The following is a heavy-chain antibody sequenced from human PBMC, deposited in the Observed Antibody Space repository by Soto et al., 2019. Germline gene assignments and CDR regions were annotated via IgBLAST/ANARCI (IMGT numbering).Heavy chain of an antibody. V-gene: IGHV3-23*01. CDR3: DKGGSRSRLDP. CDR2: INDNGEVI. Sequence: PGGSLRLSCAASAFNVNNSIMTWVRQAPGKGLERVSGINDNGEVIYYADSVKGRFTLSRDSAKNIMYLQMNSLTADDTAVYYCDKGGSRSRLDPWGRGTEGTVSS. CDR1: AFNVNNSI. J-gene: IGHJ5*02. D-gene: IGHD2-15*01.